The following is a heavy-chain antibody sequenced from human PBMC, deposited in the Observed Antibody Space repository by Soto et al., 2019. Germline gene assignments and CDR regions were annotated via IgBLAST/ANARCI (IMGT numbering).Heavy chain of an antibody. D-gene: IGHD2-15*01. Sequence: EVQLVESGGGLVQPGGSLRLSCAASGFTFSDHQMDWVRQAPGKGLEWVGRSRNKANSYTTEYAASVKGRFTISRDDSKNSLYLQMNSLKIEDTAVYSCARVVGAPNWFDPWGQGTLVTVSS. CDR3: ARVVGAPNWFDP. V-gene: IGHV3-72*01. CDR1: GFTFSDHQ. J-gene: IGHJ5*02. CDR2: SRNKANSYTT.